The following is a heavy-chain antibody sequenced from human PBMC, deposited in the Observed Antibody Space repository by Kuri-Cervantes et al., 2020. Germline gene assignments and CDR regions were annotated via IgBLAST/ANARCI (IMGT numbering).Heavy chain of an antibody. CDR3: ARGLVNGDYVFIPYYHYGMDV. CDR2: MNPNSGNT. CDR1: GYTFTSYD. J-gene: IGHJ6*01. Sequence: ASVKVSCKASGYTFTSYDINWVRQATGQGLEWMGWMNPNSGNTGYAQKFQGRVTMTRNTSISTAYMELSSLRSEDTAVYYCARGLVNGDYVFIPYYHYGMDVWGQGTTVT. D-gene: IGHD4-17*01. V-gene: IGHV1-8*01.